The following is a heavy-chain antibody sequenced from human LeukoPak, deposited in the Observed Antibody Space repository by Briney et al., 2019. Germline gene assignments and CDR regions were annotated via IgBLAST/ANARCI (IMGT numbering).Heavy chain of an antibody. D-gene: IGHD6-13*01. CDR2: ISAYNGNT. Sequence: ASVKVSCKASGYTFTSYGISWVRQAPGQGLEWMGWISAYNGNTNYAQKLQGRVTMTTDTPTSTAYMELRSLRSDDTAVYYCARDHHAAASLHDAFDIWGQGTMVTVSS. J-gene: IGHJ3*02. V-gene: IGHV1-18*01. CDR1: GYTFTSYG. CDR3: ARDHHAAASLHDAFDI.